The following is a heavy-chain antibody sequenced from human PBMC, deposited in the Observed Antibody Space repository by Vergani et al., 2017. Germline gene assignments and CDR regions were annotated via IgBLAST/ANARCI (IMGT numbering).Heavy chain of an antibody. Sequence: QVQLAESGGGRVQPGRSLRLSCAASGFSFSSHAIHWVRQAPGKGLEWVAVISNDGSKKYYADSVKARFTISRDNSKNTLDLQMNSLRTQDTAVYYCAKAGSVTSGSLQYNFYMDVWGKGTTGTVS. D-gene: IGHD3-10*01. J-gene: IGHJ6*03. CDR3: AKAGSVTSGSLQYNFYMDV. CDR2: ISNDGSKK. V-gene: IGHV3-30*18. CDR1: GFSFSSHA.